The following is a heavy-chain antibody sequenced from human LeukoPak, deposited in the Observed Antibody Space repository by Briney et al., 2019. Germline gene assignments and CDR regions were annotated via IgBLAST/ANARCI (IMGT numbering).Heavy chain of an antibody. CDR1: ELTVSSNY. Sequence: GGSLRLSCAASELTVSSNYMSWVRQAPGKGLEWVSVIYSGGSTYYADSVKGRFIISRDNSRNTLYLQMNSLRAEDTAMYHCARGSPPGYSTGWIDHWGQGTLVTVSS. J-gene: IGHJ4*02. CDR3: ARGSPPGYSTGWIDH. D-gene: IGHD6-19*01. V-gene: IGHV3-53*05. CDR2: IYSGGST.